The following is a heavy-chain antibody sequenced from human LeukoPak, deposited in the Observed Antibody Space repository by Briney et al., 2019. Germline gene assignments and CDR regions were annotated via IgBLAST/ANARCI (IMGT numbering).Heavy chain of an antibody. CDR1: GFSFSNYD. CDR2: IGVSGDT. Sequence: GGSLRLSCAASGFSFSNYDMVWVRHVAGKGLEWVSGIGVSGDTYYSDSVKGRFTVSREGARSSLYLQMNSLRAEDTAVYYCAKDRASSSGWFYWGQGTLVTVSS. D-gene: IGHD6-19*01. V-gene: IGHV3-13*01. CDR3: AKDRASSSGWFY. J-gene: IGHJ4*02.